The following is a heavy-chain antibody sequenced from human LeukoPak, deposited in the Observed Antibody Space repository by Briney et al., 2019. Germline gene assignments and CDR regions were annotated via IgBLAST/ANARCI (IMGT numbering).Heavy chain of an antibody. CDR3: ARDGGYCSSSSCYVFY. V-gene: IGHV1-46*01. CDR2: INPSDGST. CDR1: GYTFTRFY. J-gene: IGHJ4*02. D-gene: IGHD2-2*01. Sequence: ASVKVSCKATGYTFTRFYMHWVRQAPGQGLEWMGIINPSDGSTNSALNFQGRVTMTRDTSTSTVYMELSSLRSEDTAIYYCARDGGYCSSSSCYVFYWGQGTLVTVSS.